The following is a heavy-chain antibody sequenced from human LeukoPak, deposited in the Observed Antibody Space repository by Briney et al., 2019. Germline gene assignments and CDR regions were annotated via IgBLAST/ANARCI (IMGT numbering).Heavy chain of an antibody. CDR2: IYSGDST. J-gene: IGHJ4*02. Sequence: PGGSLRLSGAASGFTVSSSYMSWVRQAPGKGLEWVSVIYSGDSTYYADSVKGRFTISRDNSKNTLYLQMNSLRAEDTAVYYCARGVWFGEGMGGQGTLVTVSS. CDR1: GFTVSSSY. D-gene: IGHD3-10*01. V-gene: IGHV3-53*01. CDR3: ARGVWFGEGM.